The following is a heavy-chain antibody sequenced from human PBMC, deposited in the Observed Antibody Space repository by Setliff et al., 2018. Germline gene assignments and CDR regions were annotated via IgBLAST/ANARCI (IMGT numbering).Heavy chain of an antibody. CDR3: ARQDRFYDRSVFVEYFQH. J-gene: IGHJ1*01. Sequence: SETLSLTCSVSGGSISPYYWIWIRQSPGKGLEWIGYIFYSGSARYNPSLESRVTMSVDTSKDQISLKLTSVTAADTAVYYCARQDRFYDRSVFVEYFQHWGQGALVTVPQ. CDR2: IFYSGSA. V-gene: IGHV4-59*08. D-gene: IGHD3-22*01. CDR1: GGSISPYY.